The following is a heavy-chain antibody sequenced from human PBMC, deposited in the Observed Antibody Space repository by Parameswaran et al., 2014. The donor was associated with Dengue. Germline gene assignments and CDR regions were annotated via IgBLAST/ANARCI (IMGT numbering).Heavy chain of an antibody. V-gene: IGHV1-18*01. J-gene: IGHJ4*02. CDR2: ISAYNGNT. Sequence: SWVRQAPGQGLEWMGWISAYNGNTNYAQKLQGRVTMTTDTSTSTAYMELRSLRSDDTAVYYCAREPWRIVGATKGDYWGQGTLVTVSS. CDR3: AREPWRIVGATKGDY. D-gene: IGHD1-26*01.